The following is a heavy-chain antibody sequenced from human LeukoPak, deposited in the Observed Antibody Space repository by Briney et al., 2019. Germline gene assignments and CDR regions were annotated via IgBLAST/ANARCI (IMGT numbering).Heavy chain of an antibody. CDR2: ISSSSSYI. V-gene: IGHV3-21*01. Sequence: PGGSLRLSCAASGFTFSSDSMNWVRQAPGKGPEWVSSISSSSSYIYYADSVKGRFTISRDNAKNSLYLQMNSLRADDTAVYYCSRGLGYCSGGSCRKWLDPWGEGTLVTVSS. CDR1: GFTFSSDS. D-gene: IGHD2-15*01. CDR3: SRGLGYCSGGSCRKWLDP. J-gene: IGHJ5*02.